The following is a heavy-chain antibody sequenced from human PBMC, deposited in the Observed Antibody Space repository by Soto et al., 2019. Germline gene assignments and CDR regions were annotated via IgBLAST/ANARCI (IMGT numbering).Heavy chain of an antibody. J-gene: IGHJ3*02. D-gene: IGHD3-22*01. CDR2: IYYSGST. CDR1: GGSISSGGYY. Sequence: KPSETLTLTCTVSGGSISSGGYYWSWIRQHPGKGLEWIGYIYYSGSTYYNPSLKSRVTISVDTSKNQFSLKLSSVTAADTAVYYCARETSRITMIVVGTNAFDIWGRGTMVTVSS. CDR3: ARETSRITMIVVGTNAFDI. V-gene: IGHV4-31*03.